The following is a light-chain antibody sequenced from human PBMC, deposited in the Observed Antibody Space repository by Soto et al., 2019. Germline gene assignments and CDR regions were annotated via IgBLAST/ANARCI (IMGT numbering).Light chain of an antibody. CDR1: QDIAHY. Sequence: DIQMTQSPSSLSASIGDRVTITCRASQDIAHYLAWYQQKPGKVPQVLISSASTLQSGVSSRFSGSGSGTDFTLTVNSLQPEDVATYYCQMYNSAPITFGQGTRL. V-gene: IGKV1-27*01. CDR3: QMYNSAPIT. J-gene: IGKJ5*01. CDR2: SAS.